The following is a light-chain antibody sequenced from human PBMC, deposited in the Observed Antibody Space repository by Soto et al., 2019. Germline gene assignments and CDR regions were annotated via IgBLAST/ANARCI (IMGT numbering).Light chain of an antibody. J-gene: IGKJ5*01. V-gene: IGKV3D-20*01. Sequence: IVLTPAPSTLSFSAGRIATLSCFCSQSVSSSYLAWYQQKPGLAPRLLIYDASSRATGIPDRFSGSGSGTDFTLTISRLEPEDFAVYYCQQDGRLRITFGQGTRLEIK. CDR1: QSVSSSY. CDR2: DAS. CDR3: QQDGRLRIT.